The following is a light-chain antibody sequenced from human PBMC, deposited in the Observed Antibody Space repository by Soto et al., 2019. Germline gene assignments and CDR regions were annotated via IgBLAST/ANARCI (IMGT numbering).Light chain of an antibody. J-gene: IGLJ2*01. CDR1: SSDVGGYNY. CDR2: EVS. CDR3: SSYAGSNNLVV. Sequence: QSALTQPPSASGSPGQSVTISCTGTSSDVGGYNYVSWYQQHPGKAPKLMIYEVSKRPSGVPARFSDSKSGNTPSLTVSGLQAEDEADYCCSSYAGSNNLVVFGGGTKLTVL. V-gene: IGLV2-8*01.